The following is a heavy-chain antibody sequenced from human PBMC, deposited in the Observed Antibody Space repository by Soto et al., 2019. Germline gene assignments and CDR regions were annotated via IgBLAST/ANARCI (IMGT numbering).Heavy chain of an antibody. Sequence: PGGCLGLCCAASEFTFRSYLIHWVRQSPGKGLVWVSRISGDGSSTNYADSVKGRFTISRDNAKNTVYLQIDSLRAEDTAVYYCARSLPGTYGAFDLWGQGTMVSVSS. J-gene: IGHJ3*01. CDR2: ISGDGSST. D-gene: IGHD1-7*01. CDR3: ARSLPGTYGAFDL. CDR1: EFTFRSYL. V-gene: IGHV3-74*01.